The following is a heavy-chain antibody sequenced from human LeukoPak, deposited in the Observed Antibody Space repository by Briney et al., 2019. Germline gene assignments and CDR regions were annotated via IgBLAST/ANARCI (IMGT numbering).Heavy chain of an antibody. D-gene: IGHD2-15*01. CDR3: AKDVVVVAAIYFDY. J-gene: IGHJ4*02. CDR2: IKQDGSEK. V-gene: IGHV3-7*04. CDR1: GFTFSSYW. Sequence: PGGSLRLSCAASGFTFSSYWMSWVRQAPGKGLERVANIKQDGSEKYYVDSVKGRFTISRDNAKNSLYLQMNSLRAEDTAVYYCAKDVVVVAAIYFDYWGQGTLVTVSS.